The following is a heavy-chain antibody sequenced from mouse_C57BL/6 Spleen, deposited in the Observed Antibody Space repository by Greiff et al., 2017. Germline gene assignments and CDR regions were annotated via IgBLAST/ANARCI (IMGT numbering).Heavy chain of an antibody. CDR3: ARWSYYDYGFDY. J-gene: IGHJ2*01. CDR1: GFTFSDYG. D-gene: IGHD2-4*01. Sequence: DVKLVESGGGLVKPGGSLKLSCAASGFTFSDYGMHWVRQAPEKGLEWVAYISSGSSTIYYADTVKGRFTISRDNAKNTLFLQMTSLRSEDTAMYYCARWSYYDYGFDYWGQGTTLTVSS. V-gene: IGHV5-17*01. CDR2: ISSGSSTI.